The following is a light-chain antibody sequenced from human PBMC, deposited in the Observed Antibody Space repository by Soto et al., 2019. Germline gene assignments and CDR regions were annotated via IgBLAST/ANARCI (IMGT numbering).Light chain of an antibody. CDR1: HSISAW. CDR2: DAS. Sequence: DIQMTQSPSTLSASVGDRVTITCRASHSISAWLAWYQQKPGQAPKLLIYDASILESGVPSRFSGSGSGTEFTLTISSLQPDDFATYYCQQYNTYWTFGQGTKVDIK. J-gene: IGKJ1*01. CDR3: QQYNTYWT. V-gene: IGKV1-5*01.